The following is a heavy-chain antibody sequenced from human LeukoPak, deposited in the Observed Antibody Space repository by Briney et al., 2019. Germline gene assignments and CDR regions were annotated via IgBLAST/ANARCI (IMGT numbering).Heavy chain of an antibody. J-gene: IGHJ4*02. V-gene: IGHV4-59*08. D-gene: IGHD6-13*01. CDR2: IYYSGST. CDR3: AGPSIAAAEY. Sequence: SETLSLTCTVSGGSISSYYWSWIRQPPGKGLEWIGYIYYSGSTNYNPSLKSRVTISVDTPKNQFSLKLSSVTAADTAVYYCAGPSIAAAEYWGQGTLVTVSP. CDR1: GGSISSYY.